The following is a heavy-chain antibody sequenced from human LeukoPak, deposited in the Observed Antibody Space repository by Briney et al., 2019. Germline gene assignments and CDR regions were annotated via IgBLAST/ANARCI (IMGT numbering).Heavy chain of an antibody. CDR2: ISAYNGNT. V-gene: IGHV1-18*01. D-gene: IGHD3-10*01. J-gene: IGHJ4*02. CDR1: GYTFTSYG. Sequence: GASVKVSCKASGYTFTSYGISWVRQAPGQGLEWMGWISAYNGNTNYAQKLQGRVTMTTDTSTSTAYMELRSLTSDDTAVYYCARASPSYGRPFEFWGQGTLVSVSS. CDR3: ARASPSYGRPFEF.